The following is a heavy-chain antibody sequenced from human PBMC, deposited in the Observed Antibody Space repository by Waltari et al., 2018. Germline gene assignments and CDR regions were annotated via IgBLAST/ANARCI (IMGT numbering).Heavy chain of an antibody. CDR3: ARVTGGVLLWFGEDNWYFDL. J-gene: IGHJ2*01. V-gene: IGHV3-53*01. D-gene: IGHD3-10*01. CDR2: IYSGGST. Sequence: EVQLVESGGGLIQPGGSLRLSCAASGFTVSSNYMRWVRQAPGQGWGWVSVIYSGGSTYYADAVKGRFTISRDNSKNTLYLQMNSLRAEDTAVYYCARVTGGVLLWFGEDNWYFDLWGRGTLVTVSS. CDR1: GFTVSSNY.